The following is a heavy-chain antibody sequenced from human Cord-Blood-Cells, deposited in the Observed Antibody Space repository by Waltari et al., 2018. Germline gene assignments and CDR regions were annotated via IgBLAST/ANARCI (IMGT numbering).Heavy chain of an antibody. Sequence: VHLVQSGSELNKPGASVKASFKASGSSFTSQSLYWVRQAPGQGLEWMGWINTNTGNPTYAQGFTGRLVFSLDTSVSTAYLQISSLKAEDTAVYYCARVELGIFDYWGQGTLVTVSS. CDR2: INTNTGNP. CDR3: ARVELGIFDY. D-gene: IGHD7-27*01. J-gene: IGHJ4*02. V-gene: IGHV7-4-1*02. CDR1: GSSFTSQS.